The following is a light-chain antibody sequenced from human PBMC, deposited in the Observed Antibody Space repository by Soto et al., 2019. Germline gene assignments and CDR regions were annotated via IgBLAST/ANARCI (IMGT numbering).Light chain of an antibody. J-gene: IGKJ4*01. CDR2: DTS. Sequence: EIVMTQSPATLSVSPGERVTLSCRASQGVRSNLAWYQQVPGQVPRLLIYDTSTRAAGIPARFSGSGSDTEFALTISSLQSEDFAVYYCQHYNTWPLTFGGGTKVDIK. CDR3: QHYNTWPLT. V-gene: IGKV3-15*01. CDR1: QGVRSN.